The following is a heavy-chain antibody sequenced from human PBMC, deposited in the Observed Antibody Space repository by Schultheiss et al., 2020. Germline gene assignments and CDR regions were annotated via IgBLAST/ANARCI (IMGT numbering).Heavy chain of an antibody. Sequence: ASVKVSCKASGYTFTGYYMHWVRQAPGQGLEWMGWINPNSGGTSYAQKFQGRVTMTRDTSITTAYMELSRLRSDDTAVYYCARGERGMVRRVYYYYGMDVWGQGTTGTVS. CDR3: ARGERGMVRRVYYYYGMDV. V-gene: IGHV1-2*02. CDR2: INPNSGGT. CDR1: GYTFTGYY. J-gene: IGHJ6*02. D-gene: IGHD3-10*01.